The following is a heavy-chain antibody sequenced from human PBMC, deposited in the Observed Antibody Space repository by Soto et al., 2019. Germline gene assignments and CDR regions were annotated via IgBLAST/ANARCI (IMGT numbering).Heavy chain of an antibody. J-gene: IGHJ4*02. CDR1: GFTFSSYA. D-gene: IGHD3-3*01. V-gene: IGHV3-23*01. CDR3: AKTHVLRFLEWLNTFDY. Sequence: GGSLRLSCAASGFTFSSYAMSWVRQAPGKGLEWVSAISGSGGSTYYADSVKGRFTISRGNSKNTLYLQMNSLRAEDTAVYYCAKTHVLRFLEWLNTFDYWGQGTLVTVSS. CDR2: ISGSGGST.